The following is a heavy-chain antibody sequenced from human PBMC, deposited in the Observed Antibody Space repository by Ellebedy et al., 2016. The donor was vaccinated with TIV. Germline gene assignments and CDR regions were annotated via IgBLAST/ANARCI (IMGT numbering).Heavy chain of an antibody. J-gene: IGHJ4*02. CDR1: GGSVSSSGYY. CDR3: ARLVDDSRVYLNVRNYYFDY. CDR2: IHHNGRT. V-gene: IGHV4-39*01. D-gene: IGHD3-22*01. Sequence: ESLKISCSVSGGSVSSSGYYWAWIRQPPGKGLEWIGSIHHNGRTYHNPSLQSRVTISVVTSKNQFSLKLSSLTAADTAVYYCARLVDDSRVYLNVRNYYFDYWGQGNLVTVSS.